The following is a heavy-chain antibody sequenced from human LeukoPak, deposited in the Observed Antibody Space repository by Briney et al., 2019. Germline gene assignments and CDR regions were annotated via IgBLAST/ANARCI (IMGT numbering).Heavy chain of an antibody. Sequence: GGSLRLYCAGSGFTFANFAMTWVRQAPGKGLEWVSTIAGSGGGTYYADSVKGRFTISRDNSKNTLYLQMNNVRAEDTAIYYCARRTTTRAYYFDYWGQGTLVTVSS. CDR3: ARRTTTRAYYFDY. CDR2: IAGSGGGT. V-gene: IGHV3-23*01. J-gene: IGHJ4*02. CDR1: GFTFANFA. D-gene: IGHD2-15*01.